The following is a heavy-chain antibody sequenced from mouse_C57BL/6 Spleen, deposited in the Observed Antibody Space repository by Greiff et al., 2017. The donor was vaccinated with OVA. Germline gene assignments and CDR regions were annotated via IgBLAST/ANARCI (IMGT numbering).Heavy chain of an antibody. CDR2: IDPSDSYT. V-gene: IGHV1-50*01. J-gene: IGHJ3*01. Sequence: QVQLQQPGAELVKPGASVKLSCKASGYTFTSYWMQWVKQRPGQGLEWIGEIDPSDSYTNYNQKFKGKATLTVDTSSSTAYMQLSSLTSEDSAVYYCARGPVAYWGQGTLVTVSA. CDR3: ARGPVAY. CDR1: GYTFTSYW.